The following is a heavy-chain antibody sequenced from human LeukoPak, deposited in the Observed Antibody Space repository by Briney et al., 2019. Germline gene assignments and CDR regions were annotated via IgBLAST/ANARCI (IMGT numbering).Heavy chain of an antibody. CDR2: ISGSGGRT. CDR1: GFTFTNYV. J-gene: IGHJ4*02. CDR3: AKDSWRDQLPFIFDY. V-gene: IGHV3-23*01. D-gene: IGHD2-2*01. Sequence: PGGSLRLSCAASGFTFTNYVMSWVRQAPGKGLEWVSGISGSGGRTFYADSVKGRLSISRDNSKNTLSLQMNSLRADDTAVYYCAKDSWRDQLPFIFDYWGQGILVTVSS.